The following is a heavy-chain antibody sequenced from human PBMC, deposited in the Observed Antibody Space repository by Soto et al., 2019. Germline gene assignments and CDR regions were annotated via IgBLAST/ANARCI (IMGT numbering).Heavy chain of an antibody. D-gene: IGHD7-27*01. J-gene: IGHJ6*02. V-gene: IGHV4-61*03. CDR3: AREWGLLPYYVMNV. Sequence: QVQLQESAPGLVKPSETLSLTCIVSGDSVTSGSYYWTWLRQPPGKGLEWIGYISYTGRTKDNPSLQSRVTISVDTSKNGCSLNLSSVTAADTAVYFCAREWGLLPYYVMNVWGHGTAVTVSS. CDR2: ISYTGRT. CDR1: GDSVTSGSYY.